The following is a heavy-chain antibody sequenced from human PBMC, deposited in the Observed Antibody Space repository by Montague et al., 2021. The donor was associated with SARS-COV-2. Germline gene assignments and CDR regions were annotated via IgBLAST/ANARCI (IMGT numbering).Heavy chain of an antibody. D-gene: IGHD2-2*01. V-gene: IGHV4-39*07. CDR1: GGSINSSSYY. Sequence: SETLSLTCTVSGGSINSSSYYSGWLRHPPGKVLEGIGIIHSGSTYYNPSLKSRVTISVDTSKNQFSLRLTSVTAADTAVFYCARELGDCSSTDCFHFDYWGQGTLVTVSS. J-gene: IGHJ4*02. CDR2: IHSGST. CDR3: ARELGDCSSTDCFHFDY.